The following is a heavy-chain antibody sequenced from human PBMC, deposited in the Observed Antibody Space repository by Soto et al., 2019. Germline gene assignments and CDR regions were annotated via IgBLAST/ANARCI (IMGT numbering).Heavy chain of an antibody. Sequence: QVQLQQWGAGLLKPSETLSLTCAVYGGSFSGYYWSWIRQPPGKGLEWIGEINHSGSTNYNPSLKSRVTISVDTSKNHFSLKLSSVTAADTAVYYCARGPGTVGFWFDPWGQGTLVTVSS. D-gene: IGHD4-17*01. CDR3: ARGPGTVGFWFDP. CDR1: GGSFSGYY. J-gene: IGHJ5*02. CDR2: INHSGST. V-gene: IGHV4-34*01.